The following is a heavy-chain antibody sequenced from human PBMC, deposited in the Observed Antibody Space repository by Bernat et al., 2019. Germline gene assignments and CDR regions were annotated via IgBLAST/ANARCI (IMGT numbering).Heavy chain of an antibody. CDR3: ARESSDVDTAMAPLLDSMGFDP. D-gene: IGHD5-18*01. V-gene: IGHV3-33*01. CDR2: IWYDGSNK. CDR1: GFTFSIYG. J-gene: IGHJ5*02. Sequence: QVHLVESGGGVVQPGMSLRLSCAASGFTFSIYGMHWVRQAPGKGLEWVAVIWYDGSNKYYADSVKGRFTISRDNSKNTLYLQMNSLRAEDTAVYYCARESSDVDTAMAPLLDSMGFDPWGQGTLVTVSA.